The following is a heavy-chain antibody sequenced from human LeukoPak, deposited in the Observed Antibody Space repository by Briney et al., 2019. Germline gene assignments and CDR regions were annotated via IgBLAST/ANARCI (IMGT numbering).Heavy chain of an antibody. Sequence: PGGSLRLSYAASGFTFSSYSMNWVRQAPGKGLEWVSYISGSSGTKYYADSVKGRFTISRDNAKNSLYLQMNSLRAEDTAVYYCARAPYTSGWYRGDNDYWGQGTLVTVSS. D-gene: IGHD6-19*01. V-gene: IGHV3-48*01. CDR2: ISGSSGTK. CDR1: GFTFSSYS. J-gene: IGHJ4*02. CDR3: ARAPYTSGWYRGDNDY.